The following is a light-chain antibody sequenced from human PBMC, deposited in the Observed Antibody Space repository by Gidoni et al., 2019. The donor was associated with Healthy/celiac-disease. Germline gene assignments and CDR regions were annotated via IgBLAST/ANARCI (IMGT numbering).Light chain of an antibody. J-gene: IGKJ5*01. Sequence: EMVLTQSQGTLSLSPGERATLSCRASQSVSSSYLAWYQQKPGQAPRLLIYGASSRATGIPDRFSGSGSGTDFTLTISRLEPEDFAVYYCQQYGSSPLITFGQGTRLEIK. CDR3: QQYGSSPLIT. V-gene: IGKV3-20*01. CDR2: GAS. CDR1: QSVSSSY.